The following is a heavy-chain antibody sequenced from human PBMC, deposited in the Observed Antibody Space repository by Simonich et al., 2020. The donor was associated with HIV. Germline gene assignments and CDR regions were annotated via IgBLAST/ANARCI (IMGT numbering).Heavy chain of an antibody. Sequence: EVQLVESGGVVVQPGGSLRLSCAASGFTFDDYAMSWVRQAPGKGVDWVGFIRTKPDGGTTEYAASVKGRFVISRDDSKSISYLQMNSLKTEDTAVYYCTKGSSSEYWGQGTLVTVSS. CDR3: TKGSSSEY. CDR1: GFTFDDYA. CDR2: IRTKPDGGTT. J-gene: IGHJ4*02. V-gene: IGHV3-49*04. D-gene: IGHD2-2*01.